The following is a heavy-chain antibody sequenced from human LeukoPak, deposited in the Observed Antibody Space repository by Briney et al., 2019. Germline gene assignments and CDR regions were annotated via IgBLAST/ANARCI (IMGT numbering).Heavy chain of an antibody. D-gene: IGHD6-13*01. V-gene: IGHV3-9*01. CDR1: GFTFDDYA. Sequence: PGRSLRLSCAASGFTFDDYAMHWVRQAPGKGLEWVSGISWNSGSIGYADSVKGRFTISRDNAKNSLYLQMTSLRAEDTALYYCAKDISYSTWGEFDYWGQGTLVTVSS. CDR2: ISWNSGSI. CDR3: AKDISYSTWGEFDY. J-gene: IGHJ4*02.